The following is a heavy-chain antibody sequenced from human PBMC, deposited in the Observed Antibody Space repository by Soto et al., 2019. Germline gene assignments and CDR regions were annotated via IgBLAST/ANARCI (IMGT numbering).Heavy chain of an antibody. J-gene: IGHJ5*02. CDR1: GYTFTSSG. CDR2: ISVYNGNT. Sequence: ASVKVSCKASGYTFTSSGISWVRQAPGQGLEWMGWISVYNGNTNYAQNFQGRVSMTTDTSTSTVYMELRNLRSDDTAVYYCARGVVVPAATGKTWFDPWGQGXLVTVYS. CDR3: ARGVVVPAATGKTWFDP. V-gene: IGHV1-18*01. D-gene: IGHD2-2*01.